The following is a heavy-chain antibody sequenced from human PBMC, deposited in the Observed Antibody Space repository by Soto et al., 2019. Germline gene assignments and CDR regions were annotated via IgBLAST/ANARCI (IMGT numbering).Heavy chain of an antibody. CDR2: IYYSGSS. V-gene: IGHV4-59*08. CDR1: GGSIRSYY. CDR3: ARKDYDFRSGYTAVQWLGPSE. J-gene: IGHJ4*02. Sequence: PSETLSLTCTVSGGSIRSYYWRWIRQPPGNGLECIGYIYYSGSSNYKPSLKSRVTISVDTSKNQFAVKLSSVTAADTAVYYCARKDYDFRSGYTAVQWLGPSEWGQGTLVTVYS. D-gene: IGHD3-3*01.